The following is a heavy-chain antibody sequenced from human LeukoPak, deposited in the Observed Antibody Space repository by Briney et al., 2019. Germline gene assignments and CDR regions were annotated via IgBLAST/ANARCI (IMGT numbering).Heavy chain of an antibody. V-gene: IGHV1-69*05. J-gene: IGHJ5*02. D-gene: IGHD3-22*01. CDR3: ARANEDYYDSSGYSSWFDP. CDR2: IIPIFGTA. Sequence: SVKVSCKASGGTFSSYAISWVRQAPGQGLEWMGGIIPIFGTANYAQKFQGRVTITTDESTSTAYMKLSSLRSEDTAVYYCARANEDYYDSSGYSSWFDPWGQGTLVTVSS. CDR1: GGTFSSYA.